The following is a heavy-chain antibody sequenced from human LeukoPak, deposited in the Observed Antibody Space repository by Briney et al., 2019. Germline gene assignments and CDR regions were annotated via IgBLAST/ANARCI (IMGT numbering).Heavy chain of an antibody. J-gene: IGHJ4*02. CDR2: MNPNSGNT. Sequence: ASVKVSCKASGYTFTSYDINWVRQATGQGLEWMGWMNPNSGNTGYAQKFQGRVTMTRNTSISTAYMELSSLRSEDTAVYYCARGIRIENTMVRGVYDYWGQGTLVTVSS. V-gene: IGHV1-8*01. CDR3: ARGIRIENTMVRGVYDY. CDR1: GYTFTSYD. D-gene: IGHD3-10*01.